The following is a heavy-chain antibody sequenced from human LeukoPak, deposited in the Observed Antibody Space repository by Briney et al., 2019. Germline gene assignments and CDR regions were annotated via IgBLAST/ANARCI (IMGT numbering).Heavy chain of an antibody. V-gene: IGHV1-18*01. CDR2: ISAYNGNT. CDR3: ASERYYYDSSGYYHYYYYGTDV. J-gene: IGHJ6*02. CDR1: GYTFTSYG. Sequence: ASVKVSCKASGYTFTSYGISWVRQAPGQGLEWMGWISAYNGNTNYAQKLQGRVTMTTDTSTSTAYMELRSLRSDDTAVYYCASERYYYDSSGYYHYYYYGTDVWGQGTTVTVSS. D-gene: IGHD3-22*01.